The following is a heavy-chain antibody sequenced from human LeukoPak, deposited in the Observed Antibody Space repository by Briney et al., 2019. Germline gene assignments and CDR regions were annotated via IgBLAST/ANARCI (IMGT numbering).Heavy chain of an antibody. V-gene: IGHV3-30-3*01. J-gene: IGHJ4*02. CDR2: ISYDGSNK. CDR1: GFTFRNVW. Sequence: PGGSLRLSCAASGFTFRNVWMSWVRQAPGKGLEWVAVISYDGSNKYYADSVKGRFTISRYNSKNTLYLQMNSLRAEDTAVYYCARDSRGGYSSSWYLYPPGYWGQGTLVTVSS. D-gene: IGHD6-13*01. CDR3: ARDSRGGYSSSWYLYPPGY.